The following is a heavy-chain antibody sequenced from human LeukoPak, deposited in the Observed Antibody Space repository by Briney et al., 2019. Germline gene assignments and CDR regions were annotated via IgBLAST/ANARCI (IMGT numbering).Heavy chain of an antibody. CDR2: ILYDGSNK. D-gene: IGHD3-10*01. Sequence: GGSLRLSCAASGFTFSSYGMHWVRQAPGKGLEWVAFILYDGSNKYYADSVKGRFNISRDNSKNTLYLQMNSLRAEDTAVYYCGWDGSGSYTVDYWGQGTLVTVSS. CDR3: GWDGSGSYTVDY. CDR1: GFTFSSYG. J-gene: IGHJ4*02. V-gene: IGHV3-30*02.